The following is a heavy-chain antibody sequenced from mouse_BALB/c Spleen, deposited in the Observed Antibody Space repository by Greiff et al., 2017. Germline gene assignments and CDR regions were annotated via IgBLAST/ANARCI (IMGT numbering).Heavy chain of an antibody. CDR3: ARHGGGYDGAWFAY. Sequence: VMLVESGPDLVAPSQSLSITCTVSGFSLTSYGVHWVRQPPGKGLEWLVVIWSDGSTTYNSALKSRLSISKDNSKSQVFLKMNSLQTDDTAMYYCARHGGGYDGAWFAYWGQGTLVTVSA. CDR1: GFSLTSYG. V-gene: IGHV2-6-2*01. D-gene: IGHD2-14*01. J-gene: IGHJ3*01. CDR2: IWSDGST.